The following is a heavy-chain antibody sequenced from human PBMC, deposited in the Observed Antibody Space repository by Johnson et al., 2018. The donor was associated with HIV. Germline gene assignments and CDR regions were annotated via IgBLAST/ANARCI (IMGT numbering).Heavy chain of an antibody. Sequence: VQLVESGGGLVQPGGSLRLSCAASGFTVSSNYMSWVRQAPGKGLEWVSGINWNGGSIGYAYSVKGRFTLSRDNSKNTLDLQMNSLTIEDTAVFYCAKTRMGGILDAFDLWGQGTMVIVS. D-gene: IGHD3-10*01. CDR1: GFTVSSNY. J-gene: IGHJ3*01. CDR2: INWNGGSI. V-gene: IGHV3-66*02. CDR3: AKTRMGGILDAFDL.